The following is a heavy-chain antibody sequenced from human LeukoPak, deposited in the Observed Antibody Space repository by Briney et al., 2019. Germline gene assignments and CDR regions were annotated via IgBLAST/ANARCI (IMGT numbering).Heavy chain of an antibody. CDR1: GGSFSGYY. CDR3: ARRKQWLVLKLGWFDP. V-gene: IGHV4-34*01. Sequence: PSETLSLTCVVYGGSFSGYYWSWIRQPPGKGLEWIGEINHSGSTNYNPSLKSRVTISVDTSKNQFSLKLSSVTAADTAVYYCARRKQWLVLKLGWFDPWGQGTLVTVSS. J-gene: IGHJ5*02. CDR2: INHSGST. D-gene: IGHD6-19*01.